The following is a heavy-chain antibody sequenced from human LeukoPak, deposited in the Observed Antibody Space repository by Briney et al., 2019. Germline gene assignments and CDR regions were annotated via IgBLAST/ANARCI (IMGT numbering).Heavy chain of an antibody. CDR2: INPNSGGT. CDR3: ARDAYSSFWFDP. V-gene: IGHV1-2*02. Sequence: GASVKVSCKASGYTFTGYYMHWVRQAPGQGLEWMGWINPNSGGTNYAQRFQGRVTMTRDTSISTAYMELSRLRSDDTAVYYCARDAYSSFWFDPWGQGTLVTVSS. CDR1: GYTFTGYY. D-gene: IGHD6-6*01. J-gene: IGHJ5*02.